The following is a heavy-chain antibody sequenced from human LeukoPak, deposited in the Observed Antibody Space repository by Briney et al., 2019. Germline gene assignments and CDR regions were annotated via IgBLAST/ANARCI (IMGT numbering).Heavy chain of an antibody. J-gene: IGHJ4*02. CDR3: ARETILDSSGYYDY. D-gene: IGHD3-22*01. CDR1: GFTFSSYG. V-gene: IGHV3-33*01. CDR2: IWYDGSNK. Sequence: GRSLRLSCAASGFTFSSYGMHWVRQAPGKGLGWVAVIWYDGSNKYYADSVKGRFTISRDNSKNTLYLQMNSLRAEDTAVYYCARETILDSSGYYDYWGQGTLVTVSS.